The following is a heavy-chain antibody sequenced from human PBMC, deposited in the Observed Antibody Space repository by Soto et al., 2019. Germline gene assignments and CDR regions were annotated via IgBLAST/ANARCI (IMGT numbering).Heavy chain of an antibody. V-gene: IGHV3-23*01. CDR2: MRANGGST. Sequence: GGSLRLSCAASGFTFDDYPMHWVRQAPGKGLEWVSAMRANGGSTYYADSVKGRFTISRDNSKNTLYLQMNSLRVEDTAVYYCMRGISAPDYWGQGTLVTVSS. J-gene: IGHJ4*02. CDR1: GFTFDDYP. D-gene: IGHD3-10*01. CDR3: MRGISAPDY.